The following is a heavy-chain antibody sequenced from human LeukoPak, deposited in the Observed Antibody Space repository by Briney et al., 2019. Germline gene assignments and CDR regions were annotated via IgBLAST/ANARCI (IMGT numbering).Heavy chain of an antibody. J-gene: IGHJ4*02. Sequence: PSETLSLTCTVSGGSITNYFWSWIRQPPGKGLEWIGYIYYSGSTTYNPSLENRVTISVDTSKNHFSLRLSSATAADTAVYYCARDGLGITGTGLDYWGQGVLVTVSS. V-gene: IGHV4-59*01. CDR1: GGSITNYF. CDR2: IYYSGST. D-gene: IGHD1-7*01. CDR3: ARDGLGITGTGLDY.